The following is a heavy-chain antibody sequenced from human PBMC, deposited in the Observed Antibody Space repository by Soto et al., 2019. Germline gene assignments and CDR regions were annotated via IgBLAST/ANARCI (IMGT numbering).Heavy chain of an antibody. CDR2: TYYRSKWYN. CDR1: GDSVSSNSAA. CDR3: ARDRAGGMPLTYYYYYYMDV. V-gene: IGHV6-1*01. D-gene: IGHD2-2*01. J-gene: IGHJ6*03. Sequence: SQTLSLTCAISGDSVSSNSAAWNWIRQSPSRGLERLGRTYYRSKWYNDYAVSVKSRITINPDTSKNQFSLQLNSVTPEDTAVYYCARDRAGGMPLTYYYYYYMDVWGKGTTVTVSS.